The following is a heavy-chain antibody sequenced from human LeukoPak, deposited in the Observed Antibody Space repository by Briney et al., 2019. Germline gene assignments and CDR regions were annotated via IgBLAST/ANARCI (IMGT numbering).Heavy chain of an antibody. V-gene: IGHV3-23*01. J-gene: IGHJ4*02. D-gene: IGHD1-14*01. CDR1: GFTFSNYA. Sequence: GGSLRLSCAASGFTFSNYAMSWVRQAPGKGLEWVSAISGSGDSTYYADSVKGRFTISRDNSKNTLFLQMNSLRAEDTAVYYCATETNGRHYGYWGQGTLLTVSS. CDR3: ATETNGRHYGY. CDR2: ISGSGDST.